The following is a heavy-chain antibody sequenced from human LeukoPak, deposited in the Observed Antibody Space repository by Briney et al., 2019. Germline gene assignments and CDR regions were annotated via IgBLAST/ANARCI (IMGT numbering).Heavy chain of an antibody. CDR3: ANLYDYVWGSPYLQY. CDR2: ISGSGGST. Sequence: GGSLRLSCAASGFTFSSYAMSWVRQAPGKGLEWVSAISGSGGSTYYADSVKGRFTISRDNSKNTLYLQMNSLRAEDTAVYYCANLYDYVWGSPYLQYWGQGTLVTVSS. J-gene: IGHJ4*02. V-gene: IGHV3-23*01. D-gene: IGHD3-16*01. CDR1: GFTFSSYA.